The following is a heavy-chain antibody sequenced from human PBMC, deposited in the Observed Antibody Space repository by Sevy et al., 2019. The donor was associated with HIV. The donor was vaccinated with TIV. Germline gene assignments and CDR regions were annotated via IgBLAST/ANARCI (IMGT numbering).Heavy chain of an antibody. D-gene: IGHD3-3*01. Sequence: GGSLRLSCAASGFTVSSSYMTWVRQPPGKGLEWVSVINSGGSKNYADTVKGRFTISRDNSKNTVYIQMNNLRADDTAVYYCARGRGVFGAVAINWFDPWGQGALVTVSS. CDR2: INSGGSK. CDR3: ARGRGVFGAVAINWFDP. J-gene: IGHJ5*02. CDR1: GFTVSSSY. V-gene: IGHV3-53*01.